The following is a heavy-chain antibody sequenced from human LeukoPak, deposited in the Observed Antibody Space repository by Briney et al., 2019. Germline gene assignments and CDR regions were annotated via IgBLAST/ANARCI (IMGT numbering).Heavy chain of an antibody. Sequence: SVKVSCKASGGTFSSYAISWVRQTPGQGLEWMGRIIPILGIANYAQKFQGRVTITADKSTSTAYMELSSLRSEDTAVYYCASGGYCSGGSCYPEIYYYGMDVWGQGTTVTVSS. CDR2: IIPILGIA. CDR3: ASGGYCSGGSCYPEIYYYGMDV. J-gene: IGHJ6*02. D-gene: IGHD2-15*01. V-gene: IGHV1-69*04. CDR1: GGTFSSYA.